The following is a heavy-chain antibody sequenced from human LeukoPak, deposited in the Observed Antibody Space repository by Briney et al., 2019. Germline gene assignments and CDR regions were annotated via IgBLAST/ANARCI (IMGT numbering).Heavy chain of an antibody. V-gene: IGHV1-2*02. D-gene: IGHD5-18*01. CDR3: ARDLLYSYGYSYYGMDV. J-gene: IGHJ6*01. CDR1: GYTFTGYY. Sequence: SVNVSCKSSGYTFTGYYMQCVRQAPGQGLEWMGWINPNSGGTNYAQKFQGRVTMSRDTSISTAYMGLSRLRSDDTAVYYCARDLLYSYGYSYYGMDVWGQGTTVTVSS. CDR2: INPNSGGT.